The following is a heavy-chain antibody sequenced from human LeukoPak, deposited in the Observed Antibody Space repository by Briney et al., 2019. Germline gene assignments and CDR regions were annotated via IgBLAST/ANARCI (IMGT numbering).Heavy chain of an antibody. CDR1: GYTSTGYY. J-gene: IGHJ4*02. CDR3: ARDSYSGYETFDY. V-gene: IGHV1-2*02. D-gene: IGHD5-12*01. CDR2: LNPNSGGT. Sequence: ASVTVSCQASGYTSTGYYMHGVRQAPGEGLEWMGWLNPNSGGTNYAQKCQGRVTMTRDTTISTAYMELSRLRSDDADVYYCARDSYSGYETFDYWGQGTLVTVSS.